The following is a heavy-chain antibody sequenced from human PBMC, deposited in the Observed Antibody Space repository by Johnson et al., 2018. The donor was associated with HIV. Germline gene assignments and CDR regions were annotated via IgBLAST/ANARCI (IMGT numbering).Heavy chain of an antibody. J-gene: IGHJ3*02. Sequence: QVQLVESGGGVVQPGRSLRLSCAASGFTFSSYAMHWVRQAPGKGLEWVAVISSDGSNKYYVDSAKGRFTISRENSRNSLFLQMKSLRAEDTALYYCARAEIYEGRVGDVAFDIWGRGTMVTVSP. CDR1: GFTFSSYA. D-gene: IGHD3-10*01. V-gene: IGHV3-30-3*01. CDR2: ISSDGSNK. CDR3: ARAEIYEGRVGDVAFDI.